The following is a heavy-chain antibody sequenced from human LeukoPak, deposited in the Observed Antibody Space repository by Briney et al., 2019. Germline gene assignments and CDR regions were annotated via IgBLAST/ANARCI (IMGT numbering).Heavy chain of an antibody. V-gene: IGHV4-38-2*02. J-gene: IGHJ4*02. CDR3: AREYGSGGFDY. D-gene: IGHD3-10*01. CDR1: GFTFSDYY. Sequence: GSLRLSCAASGFTFSDYYMSWIRQPPGKGLEWIGTMYYSGITYYNPSLKSRITISVDTSKNQFSLKLSSVTAADTAVYYCAREYGSGGFDYWGQGTLVTDSS. CDR2: MYYSGIT.